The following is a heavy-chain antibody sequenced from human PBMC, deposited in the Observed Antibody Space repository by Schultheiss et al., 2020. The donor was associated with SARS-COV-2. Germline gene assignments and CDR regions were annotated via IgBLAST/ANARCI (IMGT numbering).Heavy chain of an antibody. D-gene: IGHD5-24*01. CDR3: VKEGDEMGTS. CDR1: AFSFSSYA. CDR2: IKQDGSVE. V-gene: IGHV3-7*03. Sequence: GGSLRLSCAGSAFSFSSYAMHWVRQAPGKGLQWVANIKQDGSVEHYVDSVRGRFIISRDNARNSLDLQMNSLRVDDTAVYYCVKEGDEMGTSWGQGTLVTVSS. J-gene: IGHJ4*02.